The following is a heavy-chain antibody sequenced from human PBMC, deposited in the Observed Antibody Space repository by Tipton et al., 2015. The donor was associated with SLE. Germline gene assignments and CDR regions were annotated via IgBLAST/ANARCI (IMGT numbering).Heavy chain of an antibody. J-gene: IGHJ4*02. CDR1: GGPFSGYY. D-gene: IGHD6-6*01. V-gene: IGHV4-34*01. CDR3: ARRRITARPGLDY. Sequence: TLSLTCAVYGGPFSGYYWSWIRQPPGKGLQWIGEINHTGDTNYNPSLKSRVTISVDTSKNQFSLKLSSVTAADTAVFYCARRRITARPGLDYWGQGTLVTVSS. CDR2: INHTGDT.